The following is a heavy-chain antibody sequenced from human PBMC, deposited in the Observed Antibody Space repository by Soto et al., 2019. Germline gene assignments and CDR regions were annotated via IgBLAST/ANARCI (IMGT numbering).Heavy chain of an antibody. CDR1: GGSISSVGCY. CDR2: ISYSGIT. J-gene: IGHJ4*02. V-gene: IGHV4-31*03. Sequence: SETLSVTCTVSGGSISSVGCYWNWLRQHPGKDLEWVGYISYSGITHHNPSLKSRLFISVDTSKNQFSLELSSVTAADTAVYYCARGLITGSHYSGGWYYFDSWGQGTQVTVSS. D-gene: IGHD6-19*01. CDR3: ARGLITGSHYSGGWYYFDS.